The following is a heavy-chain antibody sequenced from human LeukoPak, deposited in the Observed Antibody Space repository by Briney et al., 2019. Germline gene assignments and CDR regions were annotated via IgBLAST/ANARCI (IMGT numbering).Heavy chain of an antibody. CDR1: GGSISGSY. V-gene: IGHV4-4*09. J-gene: IGHJ5*02. D-gene: IGHD6-6*01. CDR2: IYSSGIT. Sequence: PSETLSLTCTVSGGSISGSYWSWIRQPPGKALEWSGYIYSSGITNYNPSLQSRVTMSVDTSKNQFSLNLDSVTAADTAVYYCARHTAKSYSSSSDWFDPWGQGTLVTVSS. CDR3: ARHTAKSYSSSSDWFDP.